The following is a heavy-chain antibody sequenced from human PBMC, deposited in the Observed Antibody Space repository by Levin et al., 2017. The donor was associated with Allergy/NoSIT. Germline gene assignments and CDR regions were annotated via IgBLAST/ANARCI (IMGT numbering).Heavy chain of an antibody. CDR2: LSSSFPLP. J-gene: IGHJ4*02. CDR1: GFISPDFA. Sequence: SLRLSCAASGFISPDFAMHWVRQAPGKGLEWFSFLSSSFPLPPSSPSSKGRFTISRDTSKSTLFLQMSNLRSDDTAVYYCVREAKINDRYPFQDWGRGTLVAVSS. CDR3: VREAKINDRYPFQD. D-gene: IGHD1-1*01. V-gene: IGHV3-30-3*01.